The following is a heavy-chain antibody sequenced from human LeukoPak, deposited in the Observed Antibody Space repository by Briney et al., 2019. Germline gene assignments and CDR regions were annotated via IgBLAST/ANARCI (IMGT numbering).Heavy chain of an antibody. D-gene: IGHD2-2*01. CDR3: ARHRIPAALASAFDY. V-gene: IGHV4-39*01. J-gene: IGHJ4*02. CDR1: GGSISISSYY. Sequence: PSETLSLTCTVSGGSISISSYYWDWIRQPPGKGLEWIGAIYYSGNTNYNPSLKSRVTISVDTSKNQFSLKLSSVTAADTAVYYCARHRIPAALASAFDYWGQGTLVTVSS. CDR2: IYYSGNT.